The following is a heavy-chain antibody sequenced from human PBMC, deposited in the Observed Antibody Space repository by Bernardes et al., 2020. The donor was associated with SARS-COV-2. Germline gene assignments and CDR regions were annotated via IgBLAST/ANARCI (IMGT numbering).Heavy chain of an antibody. CDR1: GYTFTGYY. CDR3: AREIVVVAATDYYYGMDV. J-gene: IGHJ6*02. Sequence: ASVKVSCKASGYTFTGYYMHWVRQAPGQGLEWMGWINPNSGGTNYAQKFQGWVTMTRDTSISTAYMELSRLRSDDTAVYYCAREIVVVAATDYYYGMDVWGQGTTVTVSS. V-gene: IGHV1-2*04. D-gene: IGHD2-15*01. CDR2: INPNSGGT.